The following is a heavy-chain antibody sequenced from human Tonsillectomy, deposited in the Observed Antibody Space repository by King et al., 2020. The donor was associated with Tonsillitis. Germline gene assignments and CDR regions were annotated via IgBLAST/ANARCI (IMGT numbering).Heavy chain of an antibody. D-gene: IGHD6-19*01. CDR1: GFTFSDYW. Sequence: VQLVEAGGGLVQPGGFLRLSCAASGFTFSDYWMSWVRQAPGKGVEWVANIKRDGSEKYYVCSVRGRFTISRDNAKNSLYLQMSSLRAEDTAVYYGATSGSGWINPGYYWGQGTLVTVSS. CDR3: ATSGSGWINPGYY. CDR2: IKRDGSEK. V-gene: IGHV3-7*03. J-gene: IGHJ4*02.